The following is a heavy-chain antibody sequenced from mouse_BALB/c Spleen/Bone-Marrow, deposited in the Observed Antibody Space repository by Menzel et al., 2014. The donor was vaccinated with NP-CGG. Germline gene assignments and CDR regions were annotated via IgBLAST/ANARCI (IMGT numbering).Heavy chain of an antibody. J-gene: IGHJ4*01. CDR2: IDPANGNT. CDR1: GFNIKDTY. CDR3: ARWLLPYGLDY. Sequence: EVKLVESGAELVKPGASVKLSCTASGFNIKDTYMHWVEQRPEQGLEWIGRIDPANGNTKYDPKFQGKATITADTSSNTAYLQLSSLTSEDTAVYYCARWLLPYGLDYWGQGTSVTVSS. D-gene: IGHD2-3*01. V-gene: IGHV14-3*02.